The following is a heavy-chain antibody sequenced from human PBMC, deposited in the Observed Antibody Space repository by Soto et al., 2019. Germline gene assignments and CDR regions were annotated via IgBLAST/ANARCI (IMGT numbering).Heavy chain of an antibody. D-gene: IGHD3-10*01. CDR3: ARGRGYYADRWNDAFVI. J-gene: IGHJ3*02. V-gene: IGHV1-18*01. CDR2: ISAYTGDT. Sequence: QVHLVQSGAEVKKPGASLKVSCKASGYTFINDGITWVRQAPGQGLEWMGWISAYTGDTNFAQKLLGRVTLTTDASTSTAYMELRSQRSDETAVYFCARGRGYYADRWNDAFVIWGQGTMVTVSS. CDR1: GYTFINDG.